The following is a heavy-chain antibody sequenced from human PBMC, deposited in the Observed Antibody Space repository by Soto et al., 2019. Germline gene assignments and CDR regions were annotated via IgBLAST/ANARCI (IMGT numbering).Heavy chain of an antibody. CDR3: ALLCVSLRGPYGIHV. J-gene: IGHJ6*02. Sequence: SETLSLTCSVSGYSVTSSDYYWAWIRQPPGKGLEWIGSMFYNGLTYYNPSLKSRVTLSVDTSKNQFSVRLNSVTAADTAVYYCALLCVSLRGPYGIHVSGQRPTVTGSS. CDR2: MFYNGLT. D-gene: IGHD4-17*01. V-gene: IGHV4-39*01. CDR1: GYSVTSSDYY.